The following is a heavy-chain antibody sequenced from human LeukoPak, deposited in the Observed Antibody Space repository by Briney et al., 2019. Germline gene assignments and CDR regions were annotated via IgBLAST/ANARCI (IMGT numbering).Heavy chain of an antibody. CDR2: IYYSGST. CDR1: GGSISSYY. J-gene: IGHJ4*02. CDR3: ARGVGSGSYYGIDY. V-gene: IGHV4-59*01. D-gene: IGHD3-10*01. Sequence: PSETLSLTCTVSGGSISSYYWSWIRQPPGKGLEWIGYIYYSGSTNCNPSLKSRVTISVDTSKNQFSLKLSSVTAADTAVYYCARGVGSGSYYGIDYWGQGTLVTVSS.